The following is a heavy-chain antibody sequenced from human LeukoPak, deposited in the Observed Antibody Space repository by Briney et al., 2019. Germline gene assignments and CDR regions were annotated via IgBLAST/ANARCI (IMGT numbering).Heavy chain of an antibody. V-gene: IGHV4-39*01. CDR1: GGSISSSSYY. J-gene: IGHJ4*02. CDR3: ARADYDILTGYSPLPDY. D-gene: IGHD3-9*01. Sequence: SETLSLTCTVSGGSISSSSYYWGWIRQPPGKGLEWIGSIYYSGSTYYNPSLKSRVTISVDTSKNQFSLKLSSVTAADTAVYYYARADYDILTGYSPLPDYWGQGTLVTVSS. CDR2: IYYSGST.